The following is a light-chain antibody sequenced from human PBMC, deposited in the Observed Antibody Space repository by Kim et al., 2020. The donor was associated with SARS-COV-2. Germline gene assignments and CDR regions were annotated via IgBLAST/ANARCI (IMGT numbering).Light chain of an antibody. Sequence: ASVGDRVTITCRASQGITHYLAWFQQNPGKAPKSLIYAASILQSGVPSKFSGSGSGTHFTLTISSLQPEDFAIYYCQQYNSYPWTFGQGTKVDI. V-gene: IGKV1-16*02. CDR2: AAS. J-gene: IGKJ1*01. CDR3: QQYNSYPWT. CDR1: QGITHY.